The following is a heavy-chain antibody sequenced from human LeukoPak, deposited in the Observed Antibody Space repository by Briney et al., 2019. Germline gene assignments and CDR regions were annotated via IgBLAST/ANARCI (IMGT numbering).Heavy chain of an antibody. CDR1: GFTFSRFW. CDR3: ARQYCSDTGCYIDAFDV. Sequence: GGSLRLSCAASGFTFSRFWMSWVRQAPGKGLEWVANIKQGGSEKYYVDSVKGRFTISRDNAKNSLYLQMNSLRAEDTAVYYCARQYCSDTGCYIDAFDVWGQGTMVTVSS. J-gene: IGHJ3*01. V-gene: IGHV3-7*01. D-gene: IGHD2-2*02. CDR2: IKQGGSEK.